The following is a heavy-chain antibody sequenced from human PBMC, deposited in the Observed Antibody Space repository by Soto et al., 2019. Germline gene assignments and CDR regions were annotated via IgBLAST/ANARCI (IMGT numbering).Heavy chain of an antibody. CDR2: ISWNSGSI. J-gene: IGHJ4*02. CDR1: GLTFDDYA. Sequence: PGGSLRLSCAASGLTFDDYAMHWVRQAPGKGLEWVSGISWNSGSIGYGDSVKGRFTISRDNAKNSLYLQMNSLRAEDTGFYYCAKDTYYDSSGTQGSFDYWGQGTLVTAPQ. V-gene: IGHV3-9*01. D-gene: IGHD3-22*01. CDR3: AKDTYYDSSGTQGSFDY.